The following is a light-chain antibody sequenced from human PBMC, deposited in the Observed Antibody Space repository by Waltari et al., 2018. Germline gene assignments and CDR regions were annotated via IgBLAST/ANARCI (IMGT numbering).Light chain of an antibody. Sequence: DVVMTQSPLSLLVTLGQPAPIPCRSSQSFLSSDGNTYFSWFQQRPGQSPRRLVYKVSNRESGVPDRFSGSGSGTDFTLRITRVEAEDVGVYYCQQNTHRPWTFGQGTRVEIK. CDR3: QQNTHRPWT. J-gene: IGKJ1*01. CDR2: KVS. V-gene: IGKV2-30*01. CDR1: QSFLSSDGNTY.